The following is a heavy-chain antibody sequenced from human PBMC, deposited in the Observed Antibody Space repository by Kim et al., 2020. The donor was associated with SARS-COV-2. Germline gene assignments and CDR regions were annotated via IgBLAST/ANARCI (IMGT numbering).Heavy chain of an antibody. V-gene: IGHV3-53*01. J-gene: IGHJ4*02. Sequence: YADSEKGPCTISRDNYKNTLSLQMNSLRAEDTAVYYCARGGGSGWYTPYYWGQGTLVTVSS. D-gene: IGHD6-19*01. CDR3: ARGGGSGWYTPYY.